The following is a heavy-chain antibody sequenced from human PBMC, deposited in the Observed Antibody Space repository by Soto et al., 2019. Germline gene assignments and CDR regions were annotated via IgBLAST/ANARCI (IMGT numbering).Heavy chain of an antibody. CDR2: IDPSDSYT. D-gene: IGHD3-16*01. V-gene: IGHV5-10-1*01. CDR3: ARHGDYDYVWGSHYGMDV. Sequence: GESLKISCKGSGYSFTSYWISWVRQMPGKGLEWMGRIDPSDSYTNYSPSFQGHVTISADKSISTAYLQWSSLKASDTAMYYCARHGDYDYVWGSHYGMDVWGQGTTVTVSS. CDR1: GYSFTSYW. J-gene: IGHJ6*02.